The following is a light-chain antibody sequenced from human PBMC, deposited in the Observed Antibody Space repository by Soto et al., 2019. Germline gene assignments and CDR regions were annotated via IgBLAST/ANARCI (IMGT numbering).Light chain of an antibody. V-gene: IGKV1-39*01. J-gene: IGKJ1*01. Sequence: EIQMIQSPSSLSASVGDRVTITCRASQSISSYLNWYQQKPGKAPKLLIYAASSLQSGVPSRFSGSGSGTDFTLTISSLQPEDFATYYCQQSYSPLWTFGQGTNVAIK. CDR2: AAS. CDR3: QQSYSPLWT. CDR1: QSISSY.